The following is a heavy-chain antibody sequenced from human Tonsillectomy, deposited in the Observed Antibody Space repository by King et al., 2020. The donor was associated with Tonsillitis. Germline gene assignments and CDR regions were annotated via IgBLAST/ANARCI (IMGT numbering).Heavy chain of an antibody. J-gene: IGHJ4*02. CDR3: ARSFYDPSSGTRFGY. CDR1: AGSLSGHY. CDR2: IDHSGNS. V-gene: IGHV4-34*01. Sequence: VQLQQWGAGLLKPSETLSFTCAVYAGSLSGHYWNWIRQPPGKGLEWIGDIDHSGNSNYNPSLRSRVTISVDTSKNQFSLKLTSVTAADTAVYYCARSFYDPSSGTRFGYCRQRTLVTVSS. D-gene: IGHD5/OR15-5a*01.